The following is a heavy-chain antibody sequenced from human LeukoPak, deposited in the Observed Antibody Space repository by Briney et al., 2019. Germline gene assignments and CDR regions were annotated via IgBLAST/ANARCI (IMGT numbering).Heavy chain of an antibody. CDR1: GGTFSSYA. CDR3: ARCALRQRYCSSTSCYTSGPYYFDY. D-gene: IGHD2-2*02. J-gene: IGHJ4*02. Sequence: SVKVSCKAPGGTFSSYAISWVRQAPGQGLEWMGGIIPIFGTANYAQKFQGRVTITADEFTSTAYMELSSLRSEDTAVYYCARCALRQRYCSSTSCYTSGPYYFDYWGQGTLVTVSS. CDR2: IIPIFGTA. V-gene: IGHV1-69*13.